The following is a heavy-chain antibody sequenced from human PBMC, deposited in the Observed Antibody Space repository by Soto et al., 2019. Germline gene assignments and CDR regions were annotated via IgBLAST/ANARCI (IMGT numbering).Heavy chain of an antibody. Sequence: QVQLVQSGAEVKKPGASVKVSCKASGYTFTSYYIHWVRQAPGQGLEWMGIINPSGGSTIYAQKFQGRVTMTRDTSTSTVYMDVSSLRSEDTAVYYCAIDYIPANWFDPWGQGTLVTVSS. J-gene: IGHJ5*02. D-gene: IGHD2-21*01. CDR3: AIDYIPANWFDP. CDR1: GYTFTSYY. CDR2: INPSGGST. V-gene: IGHV1-46*01.